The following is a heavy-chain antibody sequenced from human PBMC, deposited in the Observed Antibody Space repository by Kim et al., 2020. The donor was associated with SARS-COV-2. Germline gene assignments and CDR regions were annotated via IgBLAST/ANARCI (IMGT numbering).Heavy chain of an antibody. CDR2: ISYDGSNK. V-gene: IGHV3-30*04. J-gene: IGHJ4*02. CDR1: GFTFSSYA. CDR3: ARDMRACSSTSCYAGGAYFDY. Sequence: GGSLRLSCAASGFTFSSYAMHWVRQAPGKGLEWVAVISYDGSNKYYADSVKGRFTISRDNSKNTLYLQMNSLRAEDTAVYYCARDMRACSSTSCYAGGAYFDYWGQGTLVTVSS. D-gene: IGHD2-2*01.